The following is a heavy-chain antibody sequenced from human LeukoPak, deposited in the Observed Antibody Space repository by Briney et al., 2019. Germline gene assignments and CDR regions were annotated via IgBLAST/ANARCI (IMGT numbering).Heavy chain of an antibody. Sequence: YWSWIRQPPGKGLEWMGIIYPGDSDTRYSPSFKGQVTISADKSISTAYLQWSGLKASDTAMYYCARQIGSSGYFDFWGQGTLVTVSS. J-gene: IGHJ4*02. CDR2: IYPGDSDT. CDR3: ARQIGSSGYFDF. CDR1: YW. D-gene: IGHD6-19*01. V-gene: IGHV5-51*01.